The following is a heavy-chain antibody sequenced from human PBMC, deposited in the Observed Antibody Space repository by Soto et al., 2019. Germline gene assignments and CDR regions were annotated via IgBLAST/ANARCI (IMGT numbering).Heavy chain of an antibody. CDR3: ARDPPPPDY. V-gene: IGHV1-18*01. Sequence: QVQLVQSGAEVKKPGASVKVSCKASGYTFASYAISWMRQAPGQGLEWMGWSSAYNGNTKYVQKLQGRVTMTTGTSTNTAYMELRSLRSDDTAVYYCARDPPPPDYWGQGTLVTVSS. J-gene: IGHJ4*02. CDR2: SSAYNGNT. CDR1: GYTFASYA.